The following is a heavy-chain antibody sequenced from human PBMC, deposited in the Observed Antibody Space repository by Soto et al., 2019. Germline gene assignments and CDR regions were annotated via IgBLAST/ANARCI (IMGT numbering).Heavy chain of an antibody. D-gene: IGHD3-10*01. CDR3: VRDSGRGFYFDY. Sequence: GGSLRLSCAASGFTFSDHYMDWVRQAPGKGLEWVGRIRNRPNSYTTQYAASVKGRFAVLRDDSENLVYLQMNDLKAEDTAVYYCVRDSGRGFYFDYWGQGAQVTVSS. CDR1: GFTFSDHY. J-gene: IGHJ4*02. CDR2: IRNRPNSYTT. V-gene: IGHV3-72*01.